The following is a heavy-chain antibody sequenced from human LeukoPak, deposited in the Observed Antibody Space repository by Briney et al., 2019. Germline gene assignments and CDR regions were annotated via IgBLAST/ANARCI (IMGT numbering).Heavy chain of an antibody. CDR1: GFTFSSYA. CDR2: ISWNSGYI. J-gene: IGHJ4*02. V-gene: IGHV3-9*01. CDR3: AKDYRRVTIGPLYFHY. Sequence: GGSLRLSCAASGFTFSSYAMSWVRQAPGKGLEWVSGISWNSGYIDYADSVKGRFTISRDNAKNSLYLQMNSLRAEDTALYYCAKDYRRVTIGPLYFHYWGQGTLVTVSS. D-gene: IGHD4-17*01.